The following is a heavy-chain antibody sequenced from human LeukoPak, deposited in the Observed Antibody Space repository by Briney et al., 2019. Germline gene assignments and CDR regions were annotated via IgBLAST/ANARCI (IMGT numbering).Heavy chain of an antibody. V-gene: IGHV3-7*01. CDR2: IKQDGSEK. Sequence: PGGSMRLSCAASGFMFSSYWMSWVRQAPGKGLEWVANIKQDGSEKFYVDSVKGRFTISRDNAKNSLYLQMNSLRAEDTAVYYCARDAIRIEWLVLDYWGQGTLVTVSS. CDR1: GFMFSSYW. CDR3: ARDAIRIEWLVLDY. J-gene: IGHJ4*02. D-gene: IGHD6-19*01.